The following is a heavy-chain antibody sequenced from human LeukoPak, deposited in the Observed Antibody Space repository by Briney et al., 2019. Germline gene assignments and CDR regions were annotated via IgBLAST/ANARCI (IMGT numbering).Heavy chain of an antibody. CDR3: AKDLGNSFDY. J-gene: IGHJ4*02. Sequence: GGSLRLSCAASGFTFSGYGMHWVRQAPGKGLEWVAFIHYDGSDKYYADSVKGRFTISRDNSKNTLYLQMNSLRAEDTAVYYCAKDLGNSFDYWGQGALVTVSS. V-gene: IGHV3-30*02. CDR1: GFTFSGYG. CDR2: IHYDGSDK. D-gene: IGHD4-23*01.